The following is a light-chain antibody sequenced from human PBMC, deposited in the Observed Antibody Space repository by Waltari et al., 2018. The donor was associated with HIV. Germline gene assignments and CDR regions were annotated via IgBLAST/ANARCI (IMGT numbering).Light chain of an antibody. CDR2: ANP. V-gene: IGLV1-40*01. Sequence: QSVLTQPPSVSGAPGQRVTISCTGSRSNIGAGYDVHWYQQLPGRDPKLPINANPNRPSGVPYRFSGSKSGPSAALAITGLQAVDETDYYCQSYDTSLSASVFGTGTKVTVL. J-gene: IGLJ1*01. CDR3: QSYDTSLSASV. CDR1: RSNIGAGYD.